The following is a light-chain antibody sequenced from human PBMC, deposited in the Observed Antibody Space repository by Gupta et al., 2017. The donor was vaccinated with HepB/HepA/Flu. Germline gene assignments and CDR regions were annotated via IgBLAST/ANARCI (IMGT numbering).Light chain of an antibody. CDR1: STDVGNYNS. Sequence: SALTQPRSVSGSPGPSVTISCTGTSTDVGNYNSVSWYQQPPGKAPNLVIYDVIKRPAGVPDRFSGSKSGNTASLTISDRKEEEEADYYGCSDAGTDSYVFGNGTKFTVL. V-gene: IGLV2-11*01. CDR3: CSDAGTDSYV. J-gene: IGLJ1*01. CDR2: DVI.